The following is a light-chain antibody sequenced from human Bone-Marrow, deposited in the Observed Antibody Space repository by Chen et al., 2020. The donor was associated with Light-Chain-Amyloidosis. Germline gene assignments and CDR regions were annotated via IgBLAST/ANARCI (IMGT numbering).Light chain of an antibody. CDR3: SSYTSSSTRV. V-gene: IGLV2-14*03. J-gene: IGLJ2*01. CDR2: DVS. Sequence: QSALTQPASVSGSPGQSITISCTGTNSDVGAYNYVSWYQQHPGEAPKLMIYDVSNRPSGVSNRFSGSKSGNTASLTISGLQAVDEANYYCSSYTSSSTRVFGGGTKLTVL. CDR1: NSDVGAYNY.